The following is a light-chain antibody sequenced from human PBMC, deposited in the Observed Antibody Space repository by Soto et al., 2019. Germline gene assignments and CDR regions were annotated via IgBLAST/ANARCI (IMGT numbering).Light chain of an antibody. CDR2: DAY. V-gene: IGKV3-11*01. CDR3: QQRHMWPIT. Sequence: EIVMTQSPATLSLSPGERATLSCRASQSVSNNLAWYQQKPGQAPRLLTYDAYNRATGIPPRFSGSGSGTDFTLTISSLEPEDSAVYYCQQRHMWPITFGQGTRLEI. J-gene: IGKJ5*01. CDR1: QSVSNN.